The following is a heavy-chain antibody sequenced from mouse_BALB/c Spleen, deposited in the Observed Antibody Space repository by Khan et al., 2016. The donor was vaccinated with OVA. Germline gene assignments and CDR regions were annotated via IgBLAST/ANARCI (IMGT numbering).Heavy chain of an antibody. J-gene: IGHJ4*01. CDR1: GFTFSSYA. V-gene: IGHV5-9-3*01. D-gene: IGHD1-1*02. CDR2: ISSGGHYT. Sequence: EVELVESGGGSVKPGGSLKLSCSASGFTFSSYAMSWVRQTPEKRLELVATISSGGHYTFYPDSVKGRFTISRDNARNTLYLQLNSLRSEDTAMYYCARSVVDYYAMDYWGQGASVTVSS. CDR3: ARSVVDYYAMDY.